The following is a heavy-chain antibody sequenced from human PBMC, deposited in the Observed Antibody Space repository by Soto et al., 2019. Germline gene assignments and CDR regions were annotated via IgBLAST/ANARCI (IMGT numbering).Heavy chain of an antibody. D-gene: IGHD3-16*01. CDR1: GFSFSTYG. V-gene: IGHV3-23*01. CDR3: VKFRGRAYHYYYMDV. J-gene: IGHJ6*03. Sequence: DVQLLESGGGLAQRGGSLRLSCAASGFSFSTYGMTWVRQAPGKGREWVSYGGSVGSTYYADSVKGRFTISRDNSKNTLYLQMNSLRAEDTAVYYCVKFRGRAYHYYYMDVWGNGTTVTVSS. CDR2: YGGSVGST.